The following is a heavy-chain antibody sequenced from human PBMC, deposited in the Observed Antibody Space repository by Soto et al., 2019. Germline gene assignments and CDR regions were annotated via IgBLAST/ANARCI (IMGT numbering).Heavy chain of an antibody. CDR2: ISAYNGTT. Sequence: ASVKVSCKASAYSYTSYGISWVRQAPGQGLEWMGWISAYNGTTNYAQKFQGRVTMTTDTSTSTAYMELRTLRSDDTAMYYCARSSGYLDYWGQGTLVTVSS. J-gene: IGHJ4*02. D-gene: IGHD3-3*01. CDR1: AYSYTSYG. CDR3: ARSSGYLDY. V-gene: IGHV1-18*01.